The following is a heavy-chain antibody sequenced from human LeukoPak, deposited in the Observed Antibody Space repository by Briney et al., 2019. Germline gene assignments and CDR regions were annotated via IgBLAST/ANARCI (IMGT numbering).Heavy chain of an antibody. V-gene: IGHV1-2*02. CDR2: INPNSGGT. CDR1: GYTFTCYY. Sequence: ASVKVSCKASGYTFTCYYMHWVRQAPGQGLEWMGWINPNSGGTNYAQKFQGRVTMTRDTSISTAYMELSRLRSDDTAVYYCARDTHTVTTDYYYYYYMDVWGKGTTVTVSS. D-gene: IGHD4-17*01. J-gene: IGHJ6*03. CDR3: ARDTHTVTTDYYYYYYMDV.